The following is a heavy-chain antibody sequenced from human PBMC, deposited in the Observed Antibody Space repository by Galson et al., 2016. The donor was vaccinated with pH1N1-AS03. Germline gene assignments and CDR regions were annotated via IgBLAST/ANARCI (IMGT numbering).Heavy chain of an antibody. CDR3: ARNKAGYCTSTTCYGLDV. V-gene: IGHV3-33*01. CDR1: EFTFSDYG. Sequence: SLRLSCAASEFTFSDYGMHWVRQAPGKGLEWVAVIWYDGSNTYYADSVKGRFTISRDNPKNTLYLQMNSLRAEDTAVYYCARNKAGYCTSTTCYGLDVWGQGTTVTVSS. CDR2: IWYDGSNT. D-gene: IGHD2-2*01. J-gene: IGHJ6*02.